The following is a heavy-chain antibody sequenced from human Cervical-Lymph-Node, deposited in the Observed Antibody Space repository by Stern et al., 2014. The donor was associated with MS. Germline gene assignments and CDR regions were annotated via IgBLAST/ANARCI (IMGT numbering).Heavy chain of an antibody. V-gene: IGHV4-61*02. CDR2: IHDSGST. J-gene: IGHJ5*02. CDR3: ATTRWDLFTWNWFDP. Sequence: VQLVQSGPGLVKPSQTLSLTCTVSGGSISSSGYYWSWIRQPADKGLEWIGRIHDSGSTYYNPSLKSRVTISMVTAQKQFSLKLPSVTAADTAVYYCATTRWDLFTWNWFDPWGQGTLVTVSS. CDR1: GGSISSSGYY. D-gene: IGHD1-26*01.